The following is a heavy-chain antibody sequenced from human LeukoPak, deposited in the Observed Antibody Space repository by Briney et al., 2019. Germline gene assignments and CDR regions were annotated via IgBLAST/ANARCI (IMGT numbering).Heavy chain of an antibody. D-gene: IGHD3-22*01. CDR3: ARERWSDTSGYFDY. Sequence: GASVKVSCKALGYTFTDHYFHWVRQAPGQGLEWVGWINPNTGDTNYAQQFQGRVTMTRDTSISTAYMELSRLTSDDTAVYYCARERWSDTSGYFDYWGQGTLVTVSS. J-gene: IGHJ4*02. CDR1: GYTFTDHY. CDR2: INPNTGDT. V-gene: IGHV1-2*02.